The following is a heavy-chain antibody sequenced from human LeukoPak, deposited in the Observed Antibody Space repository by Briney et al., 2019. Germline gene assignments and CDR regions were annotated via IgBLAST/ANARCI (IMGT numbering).Heavy chain of an antibody. V-gene: IGHV4-4*07. J-gene: IGHJ4*02. D-gene: IGHD2-21*01. CDR2: IYTSGST. CDR3: ARDDNIVVGYYYFDY. CDR1: GGSISSYY. Sequence: SETLSLTCTVSGGSISSYYWSWIRQPAGKGLEWIGRIYTSGSTNYNPSLKSRVTMSVDTSKNQFSLKLSSVTAADTAVYYCARDDNIVVGYYYFDYWGQGTLVTVSS.